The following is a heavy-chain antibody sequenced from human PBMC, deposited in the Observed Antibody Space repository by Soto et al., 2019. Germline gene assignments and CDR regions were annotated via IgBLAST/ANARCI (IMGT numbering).Heavy chain of an antibody. D-gene: IGHD3-22*01. CDR3: ASVGSDYDNSGYYLP. J-gene: IGHJ5*02. CDR2: IYHSGST. V-gene: IGHV4-4*02. CDR1: GGSVSSSNW. Sequence: SETLSLTCIVSGGSVSSSNWWSWVRQRPGKGLEWIGEIYHSGSTTYNPSLKSRATISVDKSENQFSLRLKSVTAADTAVYYCASVGSDYDNSGYYLPWGPGTLVTVSS.